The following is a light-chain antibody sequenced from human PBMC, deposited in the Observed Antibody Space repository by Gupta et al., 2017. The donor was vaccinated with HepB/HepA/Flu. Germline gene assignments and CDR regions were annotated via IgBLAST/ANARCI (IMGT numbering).Light chain of an antibody. CDR3: QQANSFPRT. J-gene: IGKJ1*01. CDR1: QGISSW. CDR2: AAS. Sequence: DIKLAQAASAVSASVGDRATITCRGSQGISSWLAWYQQKPGKAPKLLIYAASSLQSGVPSRFSGSGSGTDFTLTISSLQPEDFATYYCQQANSFPRTFGQGTKVEIK. V-gene: IGKV1-12*01.